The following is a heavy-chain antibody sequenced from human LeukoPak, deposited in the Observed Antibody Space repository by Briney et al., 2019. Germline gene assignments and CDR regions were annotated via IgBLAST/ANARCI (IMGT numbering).Heavy chain of an antibody. V-gene: IGHV3-30*04. J-gene: IGHJ6*03. CDR1: GFIFSNYA. CDR2: ISYDGSNK. D-gene: IGHD2-2*01. Sequence: GGSLRLSCAASGFIFSNYAMHWVRQAPGKGLEWVAVISYDGSNKYYADSVKGRFTISRDNAKNTLYLQMNSLRAEDTAVYYCARNHHCSSTSCPATDYYYYYMDVWGKGTTVTISS. CDR3: ARNHHCSSTSCPATDYYYYYMDV.